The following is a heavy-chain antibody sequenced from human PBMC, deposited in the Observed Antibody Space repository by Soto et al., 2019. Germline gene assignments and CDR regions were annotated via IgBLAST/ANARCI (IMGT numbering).Heavy chain of an antibody. Sequence: SETLSLTCAVYGGSFSGYYWSWIRQPPGKGLEWIGEINHSESTNYNPSLKSRVTISVDTSKNQFSLKLSSVTAAATAVYYCASFHDYSNNRIDYWGQGTRVTVSS. CDR2: INHSEST. CDR1: GGSFSGYY. CDR3: ASFHDYSNNRIDY. D-gene: IGHD4-4*01. J-gene: IGHJ4*02. V-gene: IGHV4-34*01.